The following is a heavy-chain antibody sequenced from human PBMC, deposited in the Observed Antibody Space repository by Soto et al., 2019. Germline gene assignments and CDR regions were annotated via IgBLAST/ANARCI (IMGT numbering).Heavy chain of an antibody. CDR2: IYATGTT. CDR1: GASISGFY. D-gene: IGHD1-1*01. J-gene: IGHJ5*02. CDR3: VRDGTKTLRDWFDP. V-gene: IGHV4-4*07. Sequence: SETLSLTXTVSGASISGFYWSWIRKSAGKGLEWIGRIYATGTTDYNPSLKSRVMMSVDTSKKQFSLKLRSVTAADTAVYYCVRDGTKTLRDWFDPWGQGISVTVSS.